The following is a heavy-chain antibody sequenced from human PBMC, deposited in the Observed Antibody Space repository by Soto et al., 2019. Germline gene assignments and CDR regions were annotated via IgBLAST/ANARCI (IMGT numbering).Heavy chain of an antibody. CDR2: IYATGTT. CDR1: GASISGFY. D-gene: IGHD1-1*01. J-gene: IGHJ5*02. CDR3: VRDGTKTLRDWFDP. V-gene: IGHV4-4*07. Sequence: SETLSLTXTVSGASISGFYWSWIRKSAGKGLEWIGRIYATGTTDYNPSLKSRVMMSVDTSKKQFSLKLRSVTAADTAVYYCVRDGTKTLRDWFDPWGQGISVTVSS.